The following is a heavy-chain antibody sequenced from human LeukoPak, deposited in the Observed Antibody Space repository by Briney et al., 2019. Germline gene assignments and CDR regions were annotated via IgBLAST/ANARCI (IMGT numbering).Heavy chain of an antibody. CDR2: IYYSGST. V-gene: IGHV4-59*01. CDR1: GVSMRSYY. D-gene: IGHD4-17*01. J-gene: IGHJ4*02. Sequence: PSETLSLTCTVSGVSMRSYYWSWIRQPPGKGLEWIAYIYYSGSTNYNPSLKSRVTISIDTSKNQFSLKLSSATAADTAVYYCARDRGPYGDYADYWGQGTLVTVSS. CDR3: ARDRGPYGDYADY.